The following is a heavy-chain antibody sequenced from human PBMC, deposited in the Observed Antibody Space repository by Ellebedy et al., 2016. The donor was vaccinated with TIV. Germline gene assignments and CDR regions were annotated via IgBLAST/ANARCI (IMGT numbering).Heavy chain of an antibody. CDR1: GFTFSSYS. D-gene: IGHD6-19*01. Sequence: GESLKISCAASGFTFSSYSMNWVRQAPGKGLEWLSYINSNGRTIYYADSVGGRFTISRDNSKKTLYLQMNSLRAEDTAVYYCAKGRGGGSDSSAPRYYFDSWGLGTLVTVSS. CDR3: AKGRGGGSDSSAPRYYFDS. V-gene: IGHV3-48*01. J-gene: IGHJ4*02. CDR2: INSNGRTI.